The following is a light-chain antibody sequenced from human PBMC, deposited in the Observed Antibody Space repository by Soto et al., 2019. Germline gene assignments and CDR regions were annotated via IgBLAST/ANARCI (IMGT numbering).Light chain of an antibody. CDR1: QSISSW. J-gene: IGKJ5*01. CDR3: QQYNSYPWT. CDR2: DAS. Sequence: MTQSPATLSVSLWERATLSCRASQSISSWLAWYQQKPGKAPKLLIYDASSLESGVPSRFSGSGSGTEFTLTISSLQPDDFATYYCQQYNSYPWTFGQGTRLEIK. V-gene: IGKV1-5*01.